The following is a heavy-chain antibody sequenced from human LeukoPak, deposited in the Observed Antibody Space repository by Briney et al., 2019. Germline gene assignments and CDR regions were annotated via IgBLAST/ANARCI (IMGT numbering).Heavy chain of an antibody. Sequence: PGGSLRLSCAASGFTFSSYGMHWVRQAPGKGLEWVAFIRYDGSNKYYADSVKGRFTISRDNSKNTLYLQMNSLRAEDTAVYYCARDELSRPGPLDSSSSPYWGQGTLVTVSS. CDR2: IRYDGSNK. CDR3: ARDELSRPGPLDSSSSPY. CDR1: GFTFSSYG. V-gene: IGHV3-30*02. J-gene: IGHJ4*02. D-gene: IGHD6-6*01.